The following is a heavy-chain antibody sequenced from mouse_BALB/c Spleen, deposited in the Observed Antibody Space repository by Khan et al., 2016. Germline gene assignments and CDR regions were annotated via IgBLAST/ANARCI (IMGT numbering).Heavy chain of an antibody. CDR2: INPDTITI. CDR3: ARGNYVPGSLDY. V-gene: IGHV4-1*02. CDR1: GFDFSRYW. Sequence: EVKLLESGGGLVQPGGSLKLSCAASGFDFSRYWMSWVRQAPGKGLEWIGEINPDTITIDYTPSLKDKFIISRDNAKKTLYLQMSIVRSEDTAIYYGARGNYVPGSLDYWGQGTTLTVSS. J-gene: IGHJ2*01. D-gene: IGHD2-1*01.